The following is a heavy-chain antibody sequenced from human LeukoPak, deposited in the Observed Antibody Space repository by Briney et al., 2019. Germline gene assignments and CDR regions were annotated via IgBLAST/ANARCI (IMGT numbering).Heavy chain of an antibody. CDR2: IKEDGSEI. CDR3: VRAGWELDY. Sequence: PGGSLRLSCAASGFNFRMYWMSWVRQAPGRGLQWVAHIKEDGSEIYYLDSVKGRFTIARDNSKNSLYLHMNSLRAEDTALYYCVRAGWELDYWGQGTPVTVSS. J-gene: IGHJ4*02. CDR1: GFNFRMYW. V-gene: IGHV3-7*01. D-gene: IGHD6-19*01.